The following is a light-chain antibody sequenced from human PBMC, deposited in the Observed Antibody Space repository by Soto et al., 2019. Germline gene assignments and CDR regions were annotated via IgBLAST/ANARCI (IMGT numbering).Light chain of an antibody. CDR1: QDISNY. J-gene: IGKJ1*01. V-gene: IGKV1-27*01. Sequence: DIQMTQSPSSLSASVGDRVTITCQASQDISNYLNWYQQKPGESPRLLINAASNLHSGVPSRFSGSGSGTDFTLTISSLQPEDVATYYCQKYNSAPHTFGQGTKVDIK. CDR3: QKYNSAPHT. CDR2: AAS.